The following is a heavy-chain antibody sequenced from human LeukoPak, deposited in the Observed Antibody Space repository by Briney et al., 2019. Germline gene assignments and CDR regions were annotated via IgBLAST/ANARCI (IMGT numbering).Heavy chain of an antibody. V-gene: IGHV3-15*01. CDR3: TTDHTHDYGDPGAFDI. CDR1: GFTFSSYA. Sequence: PGGSLRLSCAASGFTFSSYAMSWVRQAPGKGLEWVGRIKSKTDGGTTDYAAPVKGRFTISRDDSKNTLYLQMNSLKTEDTAVYYCTTDHTHDYGDPGAFDIWGQGTMVTVSS. CDR2: IKSKTDGGTT. J-gene: IGHJ3*02. D-gene: IGHD4-17*01.